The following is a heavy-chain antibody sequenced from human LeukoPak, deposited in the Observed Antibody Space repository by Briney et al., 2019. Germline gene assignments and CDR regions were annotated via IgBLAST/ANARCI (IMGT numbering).Heavy chain of an antibody. V-gene: IGHV3-23*01. CDR3: ARTTSVSYVGDAFDI. CDR2: ISGSGGST. D-gene: IGHD1-26*01. J-gene: IGHJ3*02. CDR1: GFTFSSCA. Sequence: PGGSLRLSCAASGFTFSSCAMSWVRQAPGKGLEWDLAISGSGGSTYYADSVKGRFTISRDNAKNTLYLQMNSLRAEDTAVYYCARTTSVSYVGDAFDIWGQGTMVTVSS.